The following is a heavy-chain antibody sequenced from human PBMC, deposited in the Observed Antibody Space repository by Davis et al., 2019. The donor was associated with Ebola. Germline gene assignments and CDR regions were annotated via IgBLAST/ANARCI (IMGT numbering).Heavy chain of an antibody. CDR2: AWYDEDNK. V-gene: IGHV3-33*08. Sequence: GESLKISCGASGFTFEDYAMHWVRQAPGKGLEWVATAWYDEDNKDYAETVKGRFTISRDTSNKMLYLQMNNLRAEDTAMYFCARAPYCGSDCYSYSFDSWGQGTLVTVSS. D-gene: IGHD2-21*02. J-gene: IGHJ4*02. CDR3: ARAPYCGSDCYSYSFDS. CDR1: GFTFEDYA.